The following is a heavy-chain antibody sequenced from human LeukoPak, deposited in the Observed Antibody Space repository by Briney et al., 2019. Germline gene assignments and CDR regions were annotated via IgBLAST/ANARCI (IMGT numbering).Heavy chain of an antibody. V-gene: IGHV3-30*18. J-gene: IGHJ5*02. CDR2: IYSDGTEK. CDR3: AKGITMISRYNWFDP. D-gene: IGHD3-22*01. CDR1: GFTFSNHG. Sequence: PGRSLRLSCAASGFTFSNHGIHWVHQAPGTGLEWVAVIYSDGTEKYYGDSVKGRFTISRDNSKNTVNLQMNSLRAEDTAVYYCAKGITMISRYNWFDPWGQGTLVTVSS.